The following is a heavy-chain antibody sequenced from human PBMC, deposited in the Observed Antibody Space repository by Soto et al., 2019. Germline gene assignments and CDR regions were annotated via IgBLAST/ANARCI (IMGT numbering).Heavy chain of an antibody. CDR2: IRSKNNGYEK. Sequence: EVQLVESGGGLVPPGGSLKLSCAVSGFTFSGSAMHWIRQASGKGLEWVGRIRSKNNGYEKAYGSSVKGRFTISRDDSKHTAYLQMNSLRTEATAVYYCVAYDCGGDCLYFQHWGQGTLVTVSS. CDR3: VAYDCGGDCLYFQH. CDR1: GFTFSGSA. D-gene: IGHD2-21*02. V-gene: IGHV3-73*01. J-gene: IGHJ1*01.